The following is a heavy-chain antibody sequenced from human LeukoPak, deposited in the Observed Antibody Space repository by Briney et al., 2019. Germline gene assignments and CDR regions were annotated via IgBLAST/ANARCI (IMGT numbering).Heavy chain of an antibody. CDR2: VYPVDSQT. V-gene: IGHV5-51*01. D-gene: IGHD2-21*01. CDR1: GYIFTNYW. J-gene: IGHJ4*02. Sequence: GESLKISCKGSGYIFTNYWIGWVRQMPGRGLEWMGIVYPVDSQTKYNPSFQGQVTISADKSISTAYLQWISLKASDTAIYYCAKRGPVGESDFDYWGQGPLVTVSS. CDR3: AKRGPVGESDFDY.